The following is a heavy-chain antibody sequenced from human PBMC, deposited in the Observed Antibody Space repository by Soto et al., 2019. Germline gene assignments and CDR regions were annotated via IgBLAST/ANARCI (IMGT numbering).Heavy chain of an antibody. J-gene: IGHJ5*02. CDR1: GGSFSGYY. CDR2: INQSGST. Sequence: SSETVSLTCAVYGGSFSGYYWSCIRQPAGEGLEWIGEINQSGSTNYNPSLKSRVTISVDRSTNQFSLKLSPVTAAATAAYYCASITIFGVVPTIDPWGQGSLVT. CDR3: ASITIFGVVPTIDP. V-gene: IGHV4-34*01. D-gene: IGHD3-3*01.